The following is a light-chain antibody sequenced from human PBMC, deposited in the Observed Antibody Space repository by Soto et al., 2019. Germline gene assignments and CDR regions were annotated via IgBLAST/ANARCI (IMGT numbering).Light chain of an antibody. J-gene: IGLJ2*01. CDR1: SSDVGGYNY. CDR2: EVS. CDR3: SSYTSSSTLV. V-gene: IGLV2-14*01. Sequence: QSVLTQPASVSGSPGQSITISCTGSSSDVGGYNYVSWYQQHPGKAPKLMIYEVSNRPSGISNRFSGSKSGNTASLTISGLQAEYEADYYCSSYTSSSTLVFGVGTKLTVL.